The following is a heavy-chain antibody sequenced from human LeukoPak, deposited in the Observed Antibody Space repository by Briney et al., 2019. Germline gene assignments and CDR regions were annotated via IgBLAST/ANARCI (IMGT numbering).Heavy chain of an antibody. J-gene: IGHJ5*02. CDR1: GFIFSNYV. V-gene: IGHV3-48*03. CDR3: ARKTRMTIFGVVTRWFTP. D-gene: IGHD3-3*01. Sequence: PGGSLRLSCVASGFIFSNYVINWVRQAPGQGLEWVSGISSINSGSNIYYADSVKGRFTISRDNDKNSLYLQMNSLRAEDTAVYYCARKTRMTIFGVVTRWFTPWGEASLVTVSS. CDR2: ISSINSGSNI.